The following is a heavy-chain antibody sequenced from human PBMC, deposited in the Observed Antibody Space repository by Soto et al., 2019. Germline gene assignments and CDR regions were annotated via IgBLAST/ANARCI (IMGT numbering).Heavy chain of an antibody. J-gene: IGHJ6*02. Sequence: GGSLRLSCAASGFTFSSYAMHWVRQAPGKGLEWVAVISYDGSNKYYADSVKGRFTISRDNSKNTLYLQMNSLRAEDTAVYYCAREAAAVPWGGGMDVWGQGTTVTVSS. CDR2: ISYDGSNK. D-gene: IGHD3-16*01. CDR3: AREAAAVPWGGGMDV. CDR1: GFTFSSYA. V-gene: IGHV3-30-3*01.